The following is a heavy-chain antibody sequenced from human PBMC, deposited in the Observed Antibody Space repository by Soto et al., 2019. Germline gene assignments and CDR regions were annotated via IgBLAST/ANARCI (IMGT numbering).Heavy chain of an antibody. CDR3: ARGSGLPYWYFDL. J-gene: IGHJ2*01. CDR2: IIPLFGTT. D-gene: IGHD6-19*01. V-gene: IGHV1-69*12. Sequence: QVHLVQSGAEVKKPGSSAKVSCKASGGTSGSYGISWVRQAPGQGLEWMGGIIPLFGTTNYAQKFQGRVTITADESTTTVYMELSSLTSEDTALYYCARGSGLPYWYFDLWGRGTLVTVSS. CDR1: GGTSGSYG.